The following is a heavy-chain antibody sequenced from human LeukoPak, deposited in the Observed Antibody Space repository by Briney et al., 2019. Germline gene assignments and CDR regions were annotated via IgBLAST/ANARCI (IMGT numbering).Heavy chain of an antibody. Sequence: GGSLRLSCAASGFSFSNYAMHWLRQAPGKGLKWMTIITYDGSNQYFADSVKGRFTGSRDNSKNTLYVQLNSLRVEDTAVYYCPSGRTVKSGLRMNYWGKEPWSPSPQ. V-gene: IGHV3-30*04. CDR2: ITYDGSNQ. D-gene: IGHD5-12*01. CDR1: GFSFSNYA. CDR3: PSGRTVKSGLRMNY. J-gene: IGHJ4*01.